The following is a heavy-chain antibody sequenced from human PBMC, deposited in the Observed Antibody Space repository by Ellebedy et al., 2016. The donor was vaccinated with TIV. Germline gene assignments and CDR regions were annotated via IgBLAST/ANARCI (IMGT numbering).Heavy chain of an antibody. CDR2: IHDRDKT. Sequence: PGGSLRLPCAVSGFTVTNNNMAWVRQAPGKGLEWVSLIHDRDKTFYVDAVKGRFTIPRDASKNTLDLQMSNLRVEDTAVYFCVRDWGYASADWGQGTRVTVSS. CDR3: VRDWGYASAD. V-gene: IGHV3-53*01. CDR1: GFTVTNNN. D-gene: IGHD3-16*01. J-gene: IGHJ4*02.